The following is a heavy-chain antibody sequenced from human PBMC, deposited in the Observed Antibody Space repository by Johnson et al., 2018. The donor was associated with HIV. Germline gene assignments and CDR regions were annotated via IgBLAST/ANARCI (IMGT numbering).Heavy chain of an antibody. CDR1: GFTVSSYY. Sequence: VQLVESGGGLVQPGGSLRLSCAASGFTVSSYYMSWVRQAPGKGLEWVSGINWNGGRTGYTDSVNGRFTISRDNARNSLYLQMNSLRAEDTALYYCARTLKWELGLPDWDAFDIWGQGTMVTVSS. CDR2: INWNGGRT. V-gene: IGHV3-20*04. D-gene: IGHD1-26*01. CDR3: ARTLKWELGLPDWDAFDI. J-gene: IGHJ3*02.